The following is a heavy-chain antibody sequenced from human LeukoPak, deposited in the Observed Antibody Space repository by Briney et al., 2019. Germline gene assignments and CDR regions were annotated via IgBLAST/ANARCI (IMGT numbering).Heavy chain of an antibody. V-gene: IGHV1-18*01. D-gene: IGHD3-3*01. J-gene: IGHJ6*02. CDR1: GYTFTSYG. CDR2: ISAYNGNT. Sequence: ASVKVSCKASGYTFTSYGISWVRQAPGQGLEWMVWISAYNGNTNYAQKLQGRVTMTTDTSTSTAYMELRSLRSDDTAVYYCARMHHDFWSGYQVLDYYYGMDVWGQGTTVTVSS. CDR3: ARMHHDFWSGYQVLDYYYGMDV.